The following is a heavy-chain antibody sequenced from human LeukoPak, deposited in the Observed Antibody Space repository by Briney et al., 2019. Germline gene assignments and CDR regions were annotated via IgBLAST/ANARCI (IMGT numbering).Heavy chain of an antibody. CDR2: IYTSGST. Sequence: SETLSLTCTVSGGSISNYYWSWIRQPAGKGLEWIGRIYTSGSTNYNPSLKSRVTMSVDTSKNQFSLKLSSVTAADTAVYYCARESNYYGSGTGWFDPWGQGTLVTVSS. CDR3: ARESNYYGSGTGWFDP. J-gene: IGHJ5*02. CDR1: GGSISNYY. D-gene: IGHD3-10*01. V-gene: IGHV4-4*07.